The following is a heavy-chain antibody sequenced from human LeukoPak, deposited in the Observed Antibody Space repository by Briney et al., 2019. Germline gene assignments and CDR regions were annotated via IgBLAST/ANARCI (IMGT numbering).Heavy chain of an antibody. CDR3: AKDTSWAAAGDYFDY. CDR1: GFTFSSYW. Sequence: GGSLRLSCAASGFTFSSYWMHWVRQAPGKGLVWVSRINSDGSSTSYADSVKGRFTISRDNSKNTLYLQMNSLRAEDTAVYYCAKDTSWAAAGDYFDYWGQGTLVTVSS. D-gene: IGHD6-13*01. V-gene: IGHV3-74*01. CDR2: INSDGSST. J-gene: IGHJ4*02.